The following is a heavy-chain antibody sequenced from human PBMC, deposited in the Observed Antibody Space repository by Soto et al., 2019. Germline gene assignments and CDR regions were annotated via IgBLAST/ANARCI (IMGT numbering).Heavy chain of an antibody. CDR2: LYWDDDK. D-gene: IGHD3-10*01. Sequence: QITLKESGPTLVKPTQTLTLTCTFSGFSLSTSGVGVGWIRQPPGKALESLALLYWDDDKRYSPSLKSRLTIIKDTSKNQVALTMTTMDTVDTATYSCALSLPLSGGMDVLGRGTTVTVSS. J-gene: IGHJ6*02. CDR1: GFSLSTSGVG. CDR3: ALSLPLSGGMDV. V-gene: IGHV2-5*02.